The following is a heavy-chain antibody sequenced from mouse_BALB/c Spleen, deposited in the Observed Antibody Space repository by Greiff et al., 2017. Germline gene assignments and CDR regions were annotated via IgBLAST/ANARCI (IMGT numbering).Heavy chain of an antibody. Sequence: VQLQQSGAELVRSGASVKLSCTASGFNIKDYYMHWVKQRPEQGLEWIGWIDPENGDTEYAPKFQGKATMTADTSSNTAYLQLSSLTSEDTAVYYCNERGTLYFDVWGAGTTVTVSS. D-gene: IGHD2-14*01. V-gene: IGHV14-4*02. CDR1: GFNIKDYY. J-gene: IGHJ1*01. CDR2: IDPENGDT. CDR3: NERGTLYFDV.